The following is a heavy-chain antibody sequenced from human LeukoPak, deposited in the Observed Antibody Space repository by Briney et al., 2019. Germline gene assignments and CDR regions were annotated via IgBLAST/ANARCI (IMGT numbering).Heavy chain of an antibody. D-gene: IGHD2-2*01. CDR2: INPNRGGT. J-gene: IGHJ4*02. CDR3: ARRQIDCCTTSCYVDY. CDR1: GYTFTDYY. Sequence: ASVKVSCKASGYTFTDYYINWIRQAPGQGLEWMGWINPNRGGTSYAQNFQGRVTMTRDTPITTAYMELSRLRSDDTAVYYCARRQIDCCTTSCYVDYWGQGTLVTVSS. V-gene: IGHV1-2*02.